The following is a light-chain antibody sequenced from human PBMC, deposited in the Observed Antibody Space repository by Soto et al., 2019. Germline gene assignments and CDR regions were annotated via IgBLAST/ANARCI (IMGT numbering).Light chain of an antibody. Sequence: EIVLTQSPATLSLSPGERATLSCRASQSVSSYLAWYQQKPGQAPRLLIYGASSRATGIPDRFSGSGSGRDFTLTISRLEPEDFAVYYCQQYGSSPWTFGQGTKVDIK. CDR3: QQYGSSPWT. CDR1: QSVSSY. J-gene: IGKJ1*01. CDR2: GAS. V-gene: IGKV3-20*01.